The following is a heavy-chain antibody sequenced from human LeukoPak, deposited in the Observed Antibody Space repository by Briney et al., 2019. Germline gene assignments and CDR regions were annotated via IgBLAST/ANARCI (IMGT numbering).Heavy chain of an antibody. CDR3: AREITIFGVVIDY. CDR1: GGSLSGYY. V-gene: IGHV4-34*01. Sequence: PSETLSLTCAVYGGSLSGYYWSWIRQSPGKGLEWIGEINRGGITKYNPSLKSRVTISLGTSKNQFSLKLSSVTAADTAVYYCAREITIFGVVIDYWGQGTLVTVSS. CDR2: INRGGIT. D-gene: IGHD3-3*01. J-gene: IGHJ4*02.